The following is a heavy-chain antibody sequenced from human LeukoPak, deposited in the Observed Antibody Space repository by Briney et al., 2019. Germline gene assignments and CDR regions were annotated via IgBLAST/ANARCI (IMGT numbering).Heavy chain of an antibody. CDR3: ARVGYDFWSGYQGKDI. V-gene: IGHV3-53*01. D-gene: IGHD3-3*01. CDR1: GLTGSHNY. CDR2: IYSGGST. Sequence: GGSLRLSCAASGLTGSHNYVSWVRQAPGKGLEWVSVIYSGGSTYYADSVKGRFTISRDNSKNTLYLQMNSLRAEDTAVYYCARVGYDFWSGYQGKDIWGQGTMVTVSS. J-gene: IGHJ3*02.